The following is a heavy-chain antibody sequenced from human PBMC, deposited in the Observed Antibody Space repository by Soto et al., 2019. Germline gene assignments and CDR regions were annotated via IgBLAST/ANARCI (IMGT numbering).Heavy chain of an antibody. CDR3: ASEVHCSGGTCYSLDY. CDR2: ISSESIYI. D-gene: IGHD2-15*01. CDR1: GFTFSSYS. V-gene: IGHV3-21*01. Sequence: GGSLRLSCSASGFTFSSYSMNWVRQAPGKGLEWVSSISSESIYIYYADSVKGRFTISRDNAKNSLFLQMNSLRAEDTAVYYCASEVHCSGGTCYSLDYWGQGTLVTVSS. J-gene: IGHJ4*02.